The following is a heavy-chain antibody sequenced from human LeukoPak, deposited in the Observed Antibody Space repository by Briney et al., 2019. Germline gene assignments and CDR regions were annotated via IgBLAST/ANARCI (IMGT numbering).Heavy chain of an antibody. D-gene: IGHD3-22*01. J-gene: IGHJ3*02. V-gene: IGHV1-2*02. Sequence: VSVKVSCKASGYTFTGFYMHWVRQAPGQGLEWMGWINPNSGGTNYAQKFQGRVTMTRDTSISTAYMELSRLRSDDTAVYYCATSAIVVVDAFDIWGQGTMVTVSS. CDR1: GYTFTGFY. CDR2: INPNSGGT. CDR3: ATSAIVVVDAFDI.